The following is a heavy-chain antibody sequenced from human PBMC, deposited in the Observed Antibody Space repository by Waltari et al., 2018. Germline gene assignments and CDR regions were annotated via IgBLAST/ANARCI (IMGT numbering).Heavy chain of an antibody. Sequence: EVEVVESGGALVQPGGSLILSCASSGFTVTHSHMTWVRQAPGKGLEWVAVIMSDERTYYADSIKGRFTISRDISKNTLYLHMNSLRVEDTAVYNCASRLVRGVKDVMDVRGQGTTVTVSS. D-gene: IGHD3-10*01. J-gene: IGHJ6*02. V-gene: IGHV3-66*01. CDR2: IMSDERT. CDR1: GFTVTHSH. CDR3: ASRLVRGVKDVMDV.